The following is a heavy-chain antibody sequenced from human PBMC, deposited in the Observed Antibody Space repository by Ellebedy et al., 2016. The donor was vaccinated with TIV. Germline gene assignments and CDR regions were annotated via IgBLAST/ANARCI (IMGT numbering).Heavy chain of an antibody. CDR3: ARGVTTIGS. CDR1: GGSISGYY. D-gene: IGHD4-17*01. J-gene: IGHJ4*02. V-gene: IGHV4-59*01. CDR2: IYYSGST. Sequence: SETLSLTCTVSGGSISGYYWSWIRQPPGKGLEWIGYIYYSGSTTYSPSLESRVTISVDTSKNHFSLKLTSVTAADTAVYYCARGVTTIGSWGQGTLVTVSS.